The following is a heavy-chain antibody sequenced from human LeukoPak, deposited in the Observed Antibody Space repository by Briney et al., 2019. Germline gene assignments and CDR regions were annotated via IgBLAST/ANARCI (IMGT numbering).Heavy chain of an antibody. CDR1: GFTFSSYS. CDR2: ISSSSSTI. V-gene: IGHV3-48*04. J-gene: IGHJ3*02. Sequence: GGSLRLSCAASGFTFSSYSMNWVRQAPGKGLEWVSYISSSSSTIYYADSVKGRFTISRDNAKNSLYLQMNSLRAEDTAVYYCASVGGELSLPVPWDIWGQGTMVTVSS. CDR3: ASVGGELSLPVPWDI. D-gene: IGHD3-16*02.